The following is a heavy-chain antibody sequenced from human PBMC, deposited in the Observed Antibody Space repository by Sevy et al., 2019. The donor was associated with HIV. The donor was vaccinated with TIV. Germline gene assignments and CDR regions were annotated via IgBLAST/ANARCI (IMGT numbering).Heavy chain of an antibody. V-gene: IGHV1-69*13. Sequence: ASVKVSCKASGGTFSSYAISWVRQAPGQGLEWMGGIIPIFGTANYAQKFQGRVTITADESTSTAYMERSSLRSEETAVYYCARDSRYCSSTSCSPADYYYYYGMDVWGQGTTVTVSS. CDR3: ARDSRYCSSTSCSPADYYYYYGMDV. CDR2: IIPIFGTA. J-gene: IGHJ6*02. CDR1: GGTFSSYA. D-gene: IGHD2-2*01.